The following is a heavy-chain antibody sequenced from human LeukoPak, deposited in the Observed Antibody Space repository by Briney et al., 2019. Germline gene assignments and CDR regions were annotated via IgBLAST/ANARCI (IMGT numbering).Heavy chain of an antibody. V-gene: IGHV3-15*01. CDR2: IKSKTDGGTT. CDR3: TTGIRDIVVVVAATPPP. CDR1: GFTFSSYS. J-gene: IGHJ5*02. D-gene: IGHD2-15*01. Sequence: KPGGSLRLSCAASGFTFSSYSMSWVRQAPGKGLEWVGRIKSKTDGGTTDYAAPVKGRFTISRDDSKNTLYLQMNSLKTEDTAVYYCTTGIRDIVVVVAATPPPWGQGTLVTVSS.